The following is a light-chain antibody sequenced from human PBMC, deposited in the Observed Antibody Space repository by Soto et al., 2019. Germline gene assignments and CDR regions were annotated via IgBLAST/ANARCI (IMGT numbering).Light chain of an antibody. V-gene: IGKV3-15*01. J-gene: IGKJ1*01. CDR1: QSVSSN. CDR3: RQYNDWWT. Sequence: ELVLTQSPGTLSLSPGERATLSCGASQSVSSNLTWYQQKPGQAPRLLIYGASTRATGVPARFSGSGSGTEFTLTISSLQSEDFAVYYCRQYNDWWTFGQGTKGDIK. CDR2: GAS.